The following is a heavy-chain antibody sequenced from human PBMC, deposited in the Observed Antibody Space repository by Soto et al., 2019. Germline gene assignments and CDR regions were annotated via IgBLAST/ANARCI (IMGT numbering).Heavy chain of an antibody. CDR3: ASGLGWFGH. J-gene: IGHJ6*03. CDR1: GGSISSYC. CDR2: IYYSGST. Sequence: PSETLSLTCTVSGGSISSYCWRWIRQTTGKGLEWIGYIYYSGSTNYNPSLKSRVTISVDTSKNQFSLKLSSVTAADTAVYYCASGLGWFGHWGKGTKVTV. D-gene: IGHD3-10*01. V-gene: IGHV4-59*01.